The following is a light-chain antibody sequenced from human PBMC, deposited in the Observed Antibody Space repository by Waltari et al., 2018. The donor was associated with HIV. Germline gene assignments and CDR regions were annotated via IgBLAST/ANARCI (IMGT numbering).Light chain of an antibody. CDR3: SSYTSSSVV. V-gene: IGLV2-14*03. CDR1: SSDRVGYNY. Sequence: QSALTQPASVSGSPGHAIAISCTGTSSDRVGYNYVSWYQQHPGKAPKRMIYDVSHRPSGVSNRFAGSKSGNTASLTISGLQAEDEDDYYCSSYTSSSVVFGGGTKLTVL. J-gene: IGLJ2*01. CDR2: DVS.